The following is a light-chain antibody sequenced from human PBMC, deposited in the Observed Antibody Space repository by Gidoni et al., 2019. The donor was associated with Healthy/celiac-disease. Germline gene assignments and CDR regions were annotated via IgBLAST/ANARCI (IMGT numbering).Light chain of an antibody. CDR3: QQYCSSPRYT. V-gene: IGKV3-20*01. J-gene: IGKJ2*01. CDR1: QSVSSSY. CDR2: GAS. Sequence: IVLTQSPGTLSLSPGESATLSCRASQSVSSSYLAWYQQKPGQAPRLLIYGASSRATGIPDRFSGSGSGTYFTLSISRLEPEDFAVYYCQQYCSSPRYTFGQGTKLEIK.